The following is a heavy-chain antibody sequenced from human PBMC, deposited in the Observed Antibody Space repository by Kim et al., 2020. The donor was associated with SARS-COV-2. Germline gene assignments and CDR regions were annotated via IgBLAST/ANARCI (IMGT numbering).Heavy chain of an antibody. D-gene: IGHD3-10*01. CDR2: IYYSAST. CDR3: SRDVYYGSGSVRGY. Sequence: SETLSLTCTVSGGSISSGGYYWSWIRQHPGKCLEWIGYIYYSASTYYNPSLKSRVTILVSTTKNHFPLNLSSVTAAATAGYYCSRDVYYGSGSVRGYWG. CDR1: GGSISSGGYY. V-gene: IGHV4-31*03. J-gene: IGHJ4*01.